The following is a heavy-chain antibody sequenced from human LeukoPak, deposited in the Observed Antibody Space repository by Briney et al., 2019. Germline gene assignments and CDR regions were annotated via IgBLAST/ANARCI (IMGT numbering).Heavy chain of an antibody. V-gene: IGHV3-66*01. CDR1: GFTVSSNY. CDR2: TYTDGST. CDR3: GRAGPAHYGMDV. D-gene: IGHD6-19*01. J-gene: IGHJ6*02. Sequence: SGGSLRLSCAASGFTVSSNYMTWVRQAPGGGLEWVSVTYTDGSTYYADSVKGRFTISRDNSKNTLYLQMSSLRAEDTAVYYCGRAGPAHYGMDVGGQGTTVTVSS.